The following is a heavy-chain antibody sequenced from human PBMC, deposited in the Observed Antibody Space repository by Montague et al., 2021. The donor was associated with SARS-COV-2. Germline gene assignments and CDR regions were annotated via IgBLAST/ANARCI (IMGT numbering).Heavy chain of an antibody. D-gene: IGHD6-6*01. V-gene: IGHV3-53*01. CDR1: GFTVSSTY. J-gene: IGHJ3*02. CDR2: IYRGGSI. CDR3: ARDAEGIAARRSDAFDI. Sequence: SLRLSCAASGFTVSSTYMNWVRQAPGKGLEWVSVIYRGGSIYYADSVKGRFTISRDNSKNTLYLLMNSLRAEDTAVYYCARDAEGIAARRSDAFDIWGQGTMVTVSS.